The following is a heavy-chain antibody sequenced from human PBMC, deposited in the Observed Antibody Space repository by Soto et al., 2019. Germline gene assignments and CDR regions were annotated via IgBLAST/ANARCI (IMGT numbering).Heavy chain of an antibody. CDR2: ISGSGGIT. J-gene: IGHJ4*02. Sequence: GGSLRLSCAASGFTFSSYALSWVRQAPGKGLEWVSSISGSGGITNYADSVKGRFTISRDNSKNTLYLQMNSLRAEDTALYYCTQETAVVIPVTLDFWGQGTLVTVSS. D-gene: IGHD2-21*01. CDR3: TQETAVVIPVTLDF. V-gene: IGHV3-23*01. CDR1: GFTFSSYA.